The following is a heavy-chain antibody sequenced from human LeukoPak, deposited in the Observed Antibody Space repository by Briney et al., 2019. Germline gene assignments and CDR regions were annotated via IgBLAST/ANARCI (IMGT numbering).Heavy chain of an antibody. V-gene: IGHV5-51*01. CDR1: EYSFATYW. D-gene: IGHD2-15*01. CDR2: IFPGDSDT. J-gene: IGHJ4*02. CDR3: ASEYCSGGNCYFDY. Sequence: GASPKISCKGSEYSFATYWIGWVRQMPGQGLEWMGIIFPGDSDTRYSPSFQGQVTISADKSISTGYLQWSSLKASDTAIYYCASEYCSGGNCYFDYWGQGTLVTVPS.